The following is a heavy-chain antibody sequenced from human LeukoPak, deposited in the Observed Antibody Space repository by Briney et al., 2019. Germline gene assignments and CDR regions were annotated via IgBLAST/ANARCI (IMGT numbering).Heavy chain of an antibody. D-gene: IGHD6-19*01. Sequence: GGSLRLSCAASGFTFSSYSMNWARQAPGKGLEWVSSISSSSSYIYYADSVKGRFTISRDNAKNSLYLQMNSLRAEDTAVYYCARELRGIAVAGFDPWGQGTLVTVSS. V-gene: IGHV3-21*01. J-gene: IGHJ5*02. CDR3: ARELRGIAVAGFDP. CDR1: GFTFSSYS. CDR2: ISSSSSYI.